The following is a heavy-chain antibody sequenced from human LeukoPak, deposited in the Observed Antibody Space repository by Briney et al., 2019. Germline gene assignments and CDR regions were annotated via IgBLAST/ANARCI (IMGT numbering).Heavy chain of an antibody. Sequence: GESLKISCKGSGYSFTSYWIGWVRQMPGKGLEWMGVIYPGDSGTRYSPSFQGQVTISADKSISTAYLQWSSLKASDTAMYYCARHPGWEQNWFDPWGQGTLVTVSS. CDR1: GYSFTSYW. V-gene: IGHV5-51*01. CDR3: ARHPGWEQNWFDP. CDR2: IYPGDSGT. J-gene: IGHJ5*02. D-gene: IGHD1-26*01.